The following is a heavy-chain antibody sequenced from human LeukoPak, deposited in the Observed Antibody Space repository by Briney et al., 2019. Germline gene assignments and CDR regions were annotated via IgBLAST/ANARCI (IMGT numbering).Heavy chain of an antibody. CDR1: GGSISSSSYY. Sequence: PSETLSLTCTVSGGSISSSSYYWGWIRQPPGKGLEWIGSIYYSGSTYYNPSLKSRVTISVDTSKNQFSLKLSSVTAADTAVYYCVGYSGYDGLSFDYWGQGTLVTVSS. CDR3: VGYSGYDGLSFDY. V-gene: IGHV4-39*07. CDR2: IYYSGST. J-gene: IGHJ4*02. D-gene: IGHD5-12*01.